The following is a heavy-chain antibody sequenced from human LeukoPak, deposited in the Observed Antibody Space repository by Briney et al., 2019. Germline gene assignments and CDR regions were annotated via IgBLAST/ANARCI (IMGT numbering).Heavy chain of an antibody. D-gene: IGHD3-9*01. CDR1: GYTFTSYG. J-gene: IGHJ5*02. Sequence: EASVKVSCKASGYTFTSYGISWVRQAPGQGLEWMGWISAYNGNTNYAQKLQGRVTMTTDTSTSTAYMELRSLRSDDTAVYYCARGGYDILTGFRFDPWGQGTLVTVSS. V-gene: IGHV1-18*01. CDR2: ISAYNGNT. CDR3: ARGGYDILTGFRFDP.